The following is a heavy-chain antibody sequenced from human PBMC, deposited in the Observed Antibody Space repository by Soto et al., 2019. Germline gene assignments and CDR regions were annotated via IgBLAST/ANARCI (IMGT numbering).Heavy chain of an antibody. D-gene: IGHD3-9*01. J-gene: IGHJ4*02. CDR2: INAGNGNT. CDR3: ARADILRYFDWLPAYDY. CDR1: GYTFTSYA. Sequence: GASVKVSCKASGYTFTSYAMHWVRQAPGQRLEWMGWINAGNGNTKYSQKFQGRVTITRDTSASTAYMELSSLRSEDTAVYYCARADILRYFDWLPAYDYWGQGTLVTVSS. V-gene: IGHV1-3*01.